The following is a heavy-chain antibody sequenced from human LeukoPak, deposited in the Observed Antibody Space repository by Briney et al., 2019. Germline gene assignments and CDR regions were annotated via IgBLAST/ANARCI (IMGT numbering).Heavy chain of an antibody. CDR1: GFTFNNYG. CDR2: IRYNGNNQ. D-gene: IGHD3-10*01. CDR3: AKGSAFYYIDV. V-gene: IGHV3-30*02. J-gene: IGHJ6*03. Sequence: GGSLRLSCAASGFTFNNYGMHWVRQAPGKGLEWVAFIRYNGNNQYYADSVKGRFTISRDNSKNTLYLQMSSLKGDDTAVYYCAKGSAFYYIDVWGKGTTVIISS.